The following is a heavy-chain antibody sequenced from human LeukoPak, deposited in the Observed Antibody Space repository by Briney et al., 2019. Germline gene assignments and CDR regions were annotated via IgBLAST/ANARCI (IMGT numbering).Heavy chain of an antibody. V-gene: IGHV3-33*01. Sequence: GGSLRLSCAASGFTFSSYGMHWVRQAPGKGLEWVAVIWYDGSNKYYADSVKGRFTISRDNSKNTLYLQMNSLRAEDTAVYYCARDGLAYCGGDCSCGYWGQGTLVTVSS. CDR3: ARDGLAYCGGDCSCGY. CDR1: GFTFSSYG. J-gene: IGHJ4*02. D-gene: IGHD2-21*02. CDR2: IWYDGSNK.